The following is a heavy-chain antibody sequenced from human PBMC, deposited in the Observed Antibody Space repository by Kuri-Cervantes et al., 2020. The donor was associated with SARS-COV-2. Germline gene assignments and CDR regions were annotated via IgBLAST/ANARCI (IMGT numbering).Heavy chain of an antibody. CDR1: GYTFTGYY. CDR2: INPNSGGT. J-gene: IGHJ4*02. Sequence: ASVKVSCRASGYTFTGYYMHWVRQAPGQGLEWMGWINPNSGGTNYAQKFQGWVTMTRDTSISTVYMELKSLTSQDTAVYFCARDYGNVHFDSWGQGTLVPSPQ. V-gene: IGHV1-2*04. CDR3: ARDYGNVHFDS. D-gene: IGHD4-17*01.